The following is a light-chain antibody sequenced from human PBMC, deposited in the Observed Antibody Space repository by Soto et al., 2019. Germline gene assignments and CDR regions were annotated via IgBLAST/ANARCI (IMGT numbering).Light chain of an antibody. J-gene: IGLJ1*01. Sequence: QSVLTQPASVSGSPGQSITISCTGTSSEVGGYNYASWYQQHPGKAPRLMIYEVSNRPSGFSNRFSGSKSGNTASLTLSGLQTEDEDDYYCSSYTGSTTYVFGTGTNVTVL. CDR1: SSEVGGYNY. CDR3: SSYTGSTTYV. V-gene: IGLV2-14*01. CDR2: EVS.